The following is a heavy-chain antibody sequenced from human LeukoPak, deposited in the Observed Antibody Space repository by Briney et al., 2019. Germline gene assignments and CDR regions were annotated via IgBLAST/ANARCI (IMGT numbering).Heavy chain of an antibody. CDR2: MNPNSGNT. CDR3: ARELAVAGTQGDY. D-gene: IGHD6-19*01. V-gene: IGHV1-8*01. Sequence: ASVKVSCKASGYTFTSYDINWVRQATGQGLEWMGWMNPNSGNTGYAQKVQGRGTMTRNTSISTDYMELSSLRSEDTAVYYCARELAVAGTQGDYWGQGTLVTVSS. J-gene: IGHJ4*02. CDR1: GYTFTSYD.